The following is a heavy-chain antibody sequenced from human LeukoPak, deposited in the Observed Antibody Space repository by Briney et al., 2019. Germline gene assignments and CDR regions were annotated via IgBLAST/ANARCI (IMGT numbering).Heavy chain of an antibody. V-gene: IGHV4-31*03. CDR2: IYYSGST. J-gene: IGHJ4*02. CDR3: GRGTSGYAYFDY. Sequence: SQTLSLTCTVSGGSISSGGYYWSWIRHRPGEGLEWIGYIYYSGSTYYNPSLKSRVTISVDTSKNQFSLKLSSVTAADTAVYYCGRGTSGYAYFDYWGQGALVTVSS. D-gene: IGHD5-12*01. CDR1: GGSISSGGYY.